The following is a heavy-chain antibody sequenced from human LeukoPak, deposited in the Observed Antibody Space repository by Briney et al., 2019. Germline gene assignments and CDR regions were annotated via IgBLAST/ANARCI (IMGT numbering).Heavy chain of an antibody. CDR2: MYFGERT. D-gene: IGHD7-27*01. CDR3: ARIPGDRPDD. Sequence: SETLSLTCTVSGASMTSYYWTWIRQPPGKGLEWVGYMYFGERTNYNPSLKSRATISIDTSKKQFSLNLKSVTAAETAVYYCARIPGDRPDDWGQGTLVTVSS. J-gene: IGHJ4*02. V-gene: IGHV4-59*01. CDR1: GASMTSYY.